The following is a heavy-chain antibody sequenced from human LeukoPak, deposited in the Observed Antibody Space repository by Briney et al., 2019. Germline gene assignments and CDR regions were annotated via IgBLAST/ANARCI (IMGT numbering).Heavy chain of an antibody. CDR1: GFTFSDYY. J-gene: IGHJ4*02. CDR3: ARGYRSIFY. CDR2: ISSSGSTK. Sequence: PGGSLRLSCAASGFTFSDYYMSWIRQAPGKGLEWVSYISSSGSTKYYADSVKGRFTISRDNAKNSLYLYMNRLRAQHTAVYYCARGYRSIFYWGQGTLVTVSS. D-gene: IGHD2-2*01. V-gene: IGHV3-11*01.